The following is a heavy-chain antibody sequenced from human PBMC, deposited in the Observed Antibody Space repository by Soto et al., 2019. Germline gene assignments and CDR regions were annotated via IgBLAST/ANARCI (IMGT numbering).Heavy chain of an antibody. CDR2: ISSSGSTI. V-gene: IGHV3-11*01. D-gene: IGHD5-12*01. CDR3: ASFNVDIVATVDY. Sequence: GGSLRLSCAASGFTFSVYYMSWIRQAPGKGLEWVSYISSSGSTIYYADSVKGRFTISRDNAKNSLYLQMNSLRAEDTAVYYCASFNVDIVATVDYWGQGTLVTVSS. J-gene: IGHJ4*02. CDR1: GFTFSVYY.